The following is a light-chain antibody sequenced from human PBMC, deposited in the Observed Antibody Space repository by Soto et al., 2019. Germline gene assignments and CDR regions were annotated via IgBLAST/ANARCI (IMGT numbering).Light chain of an antibody. CDR3: QQYGSSGT. V-gene: IGKV3-15*01. CDR1: QSVSNK. Sequence: EIVMTQSPATLSVSPGERATVSCRASQSVSNKLAWYQQKPGQAPRLLIYGASTRASGITARFSGSGSGTDFTLTISRLEPEDFAVYYCQQYGSSGTFGQGTKVDI. J-gene: IGKJ1*01. CDR2: GAS.